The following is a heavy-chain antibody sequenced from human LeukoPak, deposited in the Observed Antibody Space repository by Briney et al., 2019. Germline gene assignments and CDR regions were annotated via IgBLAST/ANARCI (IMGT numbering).Heavy chain of an antibody. J-gene: IGHJ4*02. CDR1: GFTFSSYG. CDR3: AKDSGDYLLYYFDY. D-gene: IGHD4-17*01. Sequence: PGGFLRLSWAAPGFTFSSYGMHWVRQAPGKGLEWGAVISYDGSNKYYAESVKGRFTISRDNSKNTLYLQMNSLRAEDTAVYYCAKDSGDYLLYYFDYWGQGTLVTVSS. CDR2: ISYDGSNK. V-gene: IGHV3-30*18.